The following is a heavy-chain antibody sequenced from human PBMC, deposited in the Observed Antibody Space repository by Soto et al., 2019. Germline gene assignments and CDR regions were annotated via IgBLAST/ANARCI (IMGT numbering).Heavy chain of an antibody. D-gene: IGHD6-13*01. V-gene: IGHV3-30-3*01. CDR2: ISYDGSNK. CDR1: GFTFSSYA. Sequence: QVQPVESGGGVVQPGRSLRLSCAASGFTFSSYAMHWVRQAPGKGLEWVAVISYDGSNKYYADSVKGRFTISRDNSKNTLYLQMNSLRAEDTAVYYCARASSSWSLSDDYWGQGTLVTVSS. J-gene: IGHJ4*02. CDR3: ARASSSWSLSDDY.